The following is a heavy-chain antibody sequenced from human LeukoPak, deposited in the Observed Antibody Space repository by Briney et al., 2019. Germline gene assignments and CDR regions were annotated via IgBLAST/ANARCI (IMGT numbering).Heavy chain of an antibody. CDR1: GFSLSTSGVG. CDR3: ARTRLWFGELHFDY. Sequence: SGPTLVKPTQTLTLTCTFSGFSLSTSGVGVGWIRQPPGKALEWLALIYWDDDKRYSPSLKSRLTITKDTSKNQVVLTMTNMDPVDTATYYCARTRLWFGELHFDYWGQGTLVTVSS. J-gene: IGHJ4*02. CDR2: IYWDDDK. D-gene: IGHD3-10*01. V-gene: IGHV2-5*02.